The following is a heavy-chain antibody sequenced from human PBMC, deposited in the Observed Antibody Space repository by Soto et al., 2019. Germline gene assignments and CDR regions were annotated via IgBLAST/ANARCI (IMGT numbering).Heavy chain of an antibody. Sequence: QVQLQESGPGLVKPSETLSLTCTVSGGSISSYSWSWIRQPPGKGLEWIGYIYYSGSTNYNPSLKGRVTISVDTSKNQFSLKLSSVTAADTAVYYCARHGGSSSWYGGWYFDLWGRGTLVTVSS. V-gene: IGHV4-59*08. CDR1: GGSISSYS. CDR2: IYYSGST. D-gene: IGHD6-13*01. CDR3: ARHGGSSSWYGGWYFDL. J-gene: IGHJ2*01.